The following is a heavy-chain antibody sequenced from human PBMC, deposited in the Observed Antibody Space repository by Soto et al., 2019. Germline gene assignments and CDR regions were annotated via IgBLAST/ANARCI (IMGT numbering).Heavy chain of an antibody. J-gene: IGHJ4*02. V-gene: IGHV3-23*01. CDR3: AKDWVSGSSPY. CDR2: ISGSAGLT. Sequence: EVQLLESGGGLVQPGGSLRLSCTASGFTFSSHDMSWVRQAPGKQLEWVSAISGSAGLTFYADSVKGRFTISRDNSKNTLYLQMNSLRAEDTAVYYCAKDWVSGSSPYWGQGTLVTASS. D-gene: IGHD2-15*01. CDR1: GFTFSSHD.